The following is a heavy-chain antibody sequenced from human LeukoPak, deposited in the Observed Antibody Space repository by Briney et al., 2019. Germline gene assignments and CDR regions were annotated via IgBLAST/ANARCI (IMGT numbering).Heavy chain of an antibody. J-gene: IGHJ4*02. D-gene: IGHD3-16*01. V-gene: IGHV3-7*01. CDR3: ARLHYDFVWGIFDF. Sequence: SGGSLRLSCAASGFTFTTNWMTWVRQAPGKGLEWVATINQDGSEKYYVDSVKGRFTISRDNAKNSLYLQMNSLRAEDTAVYYCARLHYDFVWGIFDFWGQGTLVTVSS. CDR2: INQDGSEK. CDR1: GFTFTTNW.